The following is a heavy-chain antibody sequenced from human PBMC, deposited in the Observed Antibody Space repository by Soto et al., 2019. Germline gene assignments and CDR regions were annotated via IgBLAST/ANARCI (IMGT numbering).Heavy chain of an antibody. CDR1: GDSISSGRYF. Sequence: QVQLEESGPGLVKPSQTLSLTCTVSGDSISSGRYFWTWIRQHPGKGLEWIGYISHGGNAFYNPSLKPRVTMSLATSENHFSLMPTSVTAADTAGYYCGSVETPIIPPIGPFDSWGQGTLVTFSS. V-gene: IGHV4-31*03. D-gene: IGHD2-15*01. J-gene: IGHJ4*02. CDR2: ISHGGNA. CDR3: GSVETPIIPPIGPFDS.